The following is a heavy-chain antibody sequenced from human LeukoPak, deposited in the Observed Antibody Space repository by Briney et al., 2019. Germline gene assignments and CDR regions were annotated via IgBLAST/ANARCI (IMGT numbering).Heavy chain of an antibody. CDR3: AREADDGSSPLDY. V-gene: IGHV1-69*04. CDR1: GGTFSSYA. Sequence: SVKVSCKASGGTFSSYAISWVRQAPGQGLEWMGRIIPIFGIANYAQKFQGRVTITADKSTSTAYMGLSSLRSEDTAVYYCAREADDGSSPLDYWGQGTLVTVSS. D-gene: IGHD6-13*01. CDR2: IIPIFGIA. J-gene: IGHJ4*02.